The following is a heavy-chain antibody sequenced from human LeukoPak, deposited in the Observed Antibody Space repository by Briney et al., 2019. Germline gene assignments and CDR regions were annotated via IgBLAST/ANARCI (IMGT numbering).Heavy chain of an antibody. Sequence: GASVKASCKASGGTFSGYAISWVRQAPGQGLEWMGGIIPIFGTANYAQKFQGRVTITTDESTSTAYMELSSLRSEDTAVYYCARASEEYCSSTSCYWSFDYWGQGTLVTVSS. CDR3: ARASEEYCSSTSCYWSFDY. CDR2: IIPIFGTA. V-gene: IGHV1-69*05. D-gene: IGHD2-2*01. CDR1: GGTFSGYA. J-gene: IGHJ4*02.